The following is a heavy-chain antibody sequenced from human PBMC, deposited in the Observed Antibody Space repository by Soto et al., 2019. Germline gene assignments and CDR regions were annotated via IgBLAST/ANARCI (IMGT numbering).Heavy chain of an antibody. Sequence: GGSLRLSCAASGFTFSSYGMHWVRQAPGKGLEWVAVIWYDGSNKYYADSVKGRFTISRDNSKNTLYLQMNSLRAEDTAVYYCARGGDRYSSSWADFDYWGQGTLVTVSS. D-gene: IGHD6-13*01. CDR2: IWYDGSNK. CDR3: ARGGDRYSSSWADFDY. CDR1: GFTFSSYG. V-gene: IGHV3-33*01. J-gene: IGHJ4*02.